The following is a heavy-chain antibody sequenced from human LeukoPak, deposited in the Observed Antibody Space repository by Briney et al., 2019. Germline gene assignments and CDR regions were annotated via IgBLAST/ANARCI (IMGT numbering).Heavy chain of an antibody. CDR1: GGSIRSYY. J-gene: IGHJ4*02. V-gene: IGHV4-59*08. CDR2: IYYIGST. CDR3: ATMSSGWYFDY. Sequence: PSETLSLSCTVSGGSIRSYYWSWIRQPPGKGLECIGYIYYIGSTNYNPSLKSRVTISVDTSKNQFSLKLSSVTAADTAVYYCATMSSGWYFDYWGQGTLVTVSS. D-gene: IGHD6-19*01.